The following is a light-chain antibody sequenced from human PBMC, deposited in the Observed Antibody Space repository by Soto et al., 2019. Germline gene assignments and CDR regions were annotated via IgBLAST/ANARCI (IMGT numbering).Light chain of an antibody. Sequence: EIVMTQSPATLSVSPGERATLSCRASQSVSSSLAWYHQKPGQAPRRLIYDASTSATGIPARFIGSGSGTEFTLTISSLQSEDLAVYYCQQYKNWLTWTFGQGTKVDI. CDR1: QSVSSS. CDR2: DAS. J-gene: IGKJ1*01. V-gene: IGKV3-15*01. CDR3: QQYKNWLTWT.